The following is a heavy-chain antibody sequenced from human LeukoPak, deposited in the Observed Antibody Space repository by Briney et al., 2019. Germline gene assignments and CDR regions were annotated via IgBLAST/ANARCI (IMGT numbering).Heavy chain of an antibody. V-gene: IGHV1-18*01. Sequence: ASVKVSCKASGYTFTSYGISWVRQAPGQGLEWMGWISAYNGNTNYAQKLQGRVTMTTGTSTSTAYMELRSLRSDDTAVYYCAREVVSIFGVSALDYWGQGTLVTVSS. CDR1: GYTFTSYG. CDR2: ISAYNGNT. CDR3: AREVVSIFGVSALDY. D-gene: IGHD3-3*01. J-gene: IGHJ4*02.